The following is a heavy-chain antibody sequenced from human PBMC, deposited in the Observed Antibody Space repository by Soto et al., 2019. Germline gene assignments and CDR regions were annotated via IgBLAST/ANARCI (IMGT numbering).Heavy chain of an antibody. Sequence: QVQLVESGGGVVQPGRSLRLSCAASGFTFSSYAMHWVRQAPGKGLEWVAVISYDGSNKYYADSVKGRFTISRDNSRNTLYLQMNSLRAEDTAVYYCARDAAPRPVGYYYYGMDVWGQGTTVTVSS. CDR2: ISYDGSNK. CDR1: GFTFSSYA. D-gene: IGHD6-6*01. V-gene: IGHV3-30-3*01. J-gene: IGHJ6*02. CDR3: ARDAAPRPVGYYYYGMDV.